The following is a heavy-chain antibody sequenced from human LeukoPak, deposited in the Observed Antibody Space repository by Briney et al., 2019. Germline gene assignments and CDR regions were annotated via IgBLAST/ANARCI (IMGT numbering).Heavy chain of an antibody. D-gene: IGHD3-10*01. CDR2: ISSSSSTI. J-gene: IGHJ5*02. CDR1: GFTFSSYS. CDR3: ARDRNGRVRDPNNWFDP. V-gene: IGHV3-48*04. Sequence: GGSLRLSCAASGFTFSSYSMDWVRQAPGKGLEWVSYISSSSSTIYYADSVKGRFTISRDNAKNSLYLQMNSLRAEDTAVYYCARDRNGRVRDPNNWFDPWGQGTLVTVSS.